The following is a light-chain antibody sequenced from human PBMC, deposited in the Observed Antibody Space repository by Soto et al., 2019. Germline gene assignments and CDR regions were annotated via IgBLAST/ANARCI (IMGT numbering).Light chain of an antibody. CDR3: MQGVQMPPIT. CDR2: LAS. J-gene: IGKJ5*01. V-gene: IGKV2-28*01. CDR1: QSLQHSNGYNY. Sequence: VVMTQSPLSQPVTPGAPASIFCSSSQSLQHSNGYNYLDWYFQKPGQSPQLLIHLASNRASGVPVRFSGSGSGTDFTLNISSVEAEDVGLYYCMQGVQMPPITFGQGTRLETK.